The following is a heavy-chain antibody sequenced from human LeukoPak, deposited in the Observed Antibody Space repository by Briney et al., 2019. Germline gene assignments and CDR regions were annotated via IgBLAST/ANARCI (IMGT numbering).Heavy chain of an antibody. J-gene: IGHJ4*02. CDR1: GFTFSSYG. CDR2: IWYDGSNK. V-gene: IGHV3-33*01. Sequence: GGSLRLSCAASGFTFSSYGMHWVRQAPGKGLEWVAVIWYDGSNKYYADSVKGRFTISRDNSKNTLYLQMNSLRAEDTAMYYCARASRITMVRGVIGPDYWGQGTLVTVSS. CDR3: ARASRITMVRGVIGPDY. D-gene: IGHD3-10*01.